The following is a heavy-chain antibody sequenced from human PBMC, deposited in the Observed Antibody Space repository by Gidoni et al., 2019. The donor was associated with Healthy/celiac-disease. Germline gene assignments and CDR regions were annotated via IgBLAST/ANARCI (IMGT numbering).Heavy chain of an antibody. D-gene: IGHD6-13*01. V-gene: IGHV3-30*04. Sequence: QVQLVESGGGVVQPGRSLRLSCAASGFTFSSSAMHWVRQAPGKGLEWVAVISYDGSNKYYADSVKGRFTISRDNSKNTLYLQMNSLRAEDTAVYYCARDQYVGIAAAGPTYAFDIWGQGTMVTVSS. J-gene: IGHJ3*02. CDR1: GFTFSSSA. CDR2: ISYDGSNK. CDR3: ARDQYVGIAAAGPTYAFDI.